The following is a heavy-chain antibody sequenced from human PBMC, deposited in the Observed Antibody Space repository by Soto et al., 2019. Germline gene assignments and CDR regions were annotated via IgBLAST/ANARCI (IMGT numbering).Heavy chain of an antibody. D-gene: IGHD3-22*01. CDR1: GGSISSYY. V-gene: IGHV4-59*01. CDR3: ARGGFDSSGYYSYYYYYYGMDV. Sequence: SETLSLTCTVSGGSISSYYWSWIRQPPGKGLEWIGYIYYSGSTNYNPSLKSRVTISVDTSKNQFSLKLSSVTAADTAVYYCARGGFDSSGYYSYYYYYYGMDVWGQETTVTVSS. CDR2: IYYSGST. J-gene: IGHJ6*02.